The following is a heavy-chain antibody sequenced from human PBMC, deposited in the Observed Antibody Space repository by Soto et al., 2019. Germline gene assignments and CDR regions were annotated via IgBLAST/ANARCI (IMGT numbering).Heavy chain of an antibody. CDR1: GFTFSSYG. Sequence: PGGSLRLSCAASGFTFSSYGMHWVRQAPGKGLEWVAVIWDDGSNKYYADSVKGRFTISRNNSKNTLYLQMNSLRAEDTAVYYCANNVLRFLEWSWERNAFDIWGQGTMVTVSS. V-gene: IGHV3-33*06. CDR2: IWDDGSNK. CDR3: ANNVLRFLEWSWERNAFDI. J-gene: IGHJ3*02. D-gene: IGHD3-3*01.